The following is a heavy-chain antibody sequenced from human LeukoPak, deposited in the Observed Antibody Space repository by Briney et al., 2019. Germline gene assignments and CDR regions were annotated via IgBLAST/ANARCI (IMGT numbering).Heavy chain of an antibody. Sequence: GGSLRLSCAGSGFIFAGYTMNWDRQAPGKGLQWLAYISPSGGNTLYADSVKGRFTISRDNAKNSLYLQMNSLRAEDTAVYYCARVEWEGPHPTLNYWGQGTLVTVSS. CDR1: GFIFAGYT. CDR3: ARVEWEGPHPTLNY. CDR2: ISPSGGNT. V-gene: IGHV3-48*04. D-gene: IGHD1-26*01. J-gene: IGHJ4*02.